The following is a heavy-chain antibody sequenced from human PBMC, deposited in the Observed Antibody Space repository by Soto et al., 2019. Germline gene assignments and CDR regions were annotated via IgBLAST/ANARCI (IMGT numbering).Heavy chain of an antibody. CDR2: INHSGST. V-gene: IGHV4-34*01. CDR1: GGSFSGYY. J-gene: IGHJ1*01. CDR3: ARAIVGATAEYFQH. Sequence: SETLSLTCAVYGGSFSGYYWSWIRQPPGKGLEWIGEINHSGSTNYNPSLKSRVTISVDTSKNQFSLKLSSVTAADTAVYYCARAIVGATAEYFQHWGQGTLVTVSS. D-gene: IGHD1-26*01.